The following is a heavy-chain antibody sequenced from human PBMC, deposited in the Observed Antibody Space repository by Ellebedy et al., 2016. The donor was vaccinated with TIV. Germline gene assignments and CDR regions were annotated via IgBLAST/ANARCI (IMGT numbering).Heavy chain of an antibody. D-gene: IGHD3-10*01. Sequence: SVKVSCXASGYTFSSYAISWVRQAPGQGLEWMGGIIPIFGTANYAQKFQGRVTITADESTSTAYMELSSLRSEDTAVYYCARDRYYGSGRPPFDYWGQGTLVTVSS. CDR2: IIPIFGTA. CDR3: ARDRYYGSGRPPFDY. CDR1: GYTFSSYA. J-gene: IGHJ4*02. V-gene: IGHV1-69*13.